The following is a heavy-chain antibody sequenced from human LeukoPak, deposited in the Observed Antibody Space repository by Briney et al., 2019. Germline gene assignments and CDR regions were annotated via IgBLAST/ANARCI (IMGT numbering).Heavy chain of an antibody. CDR2: IYSVGSP. D-gene: IGHD1-14*01. Sequence: KASETLSLTCTVSGAYISDYYWGWIRQPPGKGLEWIGNIYSVGSPTCSPSLMSRVSISVDTSKNQFSLELRSVTAADTAVYYCARRFRTGGNLHHDAYDVWGQGTVVTVSS. CDR1: GAYISDYY. CDR3: ARRFRTGGNLHHDAYDV. V-gene: IGHV4-4*09. J-gene: IGHJ3*01.